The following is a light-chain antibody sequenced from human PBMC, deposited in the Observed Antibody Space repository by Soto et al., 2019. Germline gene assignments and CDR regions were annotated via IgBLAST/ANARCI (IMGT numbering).Light chain of an antibody. V-gene: IGKV3-15*01. CDR1: QSVSSS. CDR2: DTS. J-gene: IGKJ1*01. Sequence: EIVVTQSPATLSVSPGERVTLSCRASQSVSSSLALYQQRPGQAPRLLIYDTSTRAAGIAARFSGSGSGTEFTLTISSLQSEDSAVYYCQQYVHWPPGAFGQGTTVEIK. CDR3: QQYVHWPPGA.